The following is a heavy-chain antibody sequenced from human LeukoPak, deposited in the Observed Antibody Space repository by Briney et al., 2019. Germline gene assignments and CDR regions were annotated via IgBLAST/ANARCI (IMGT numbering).Heavy chain of an antibody. CDR2: IYHSGST. CDR3: ARGGEDDYGDLYYFDY. D-gene: IGHD4-17*01. CDR1: GYSISSGYY. Sequence: SGTLSLTCAVSGYSISSGYYWGWIREPPGKGLEWIGSIYHSGSTYYNPSLKSRVTISVDTSKNQFSLKLSSVTAADTAVYYCARGGEDDYGDLYYFDYWGQGTLVTVSS. V-gene: IGHV4-38-2*01. J-gene: IGHJ4*02.